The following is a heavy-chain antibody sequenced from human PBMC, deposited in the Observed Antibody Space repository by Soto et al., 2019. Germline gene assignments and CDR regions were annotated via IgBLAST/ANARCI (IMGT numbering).Heavy chain of an antibody. V-gene: IGHV4-59*01. CDR1: GGSLSGYY. Sequence: SETLCLTCTVSGGSLSGYYWSWIRQPPGKGLKWIGDFYSSGSPHHNPSLKNRVSISEDRSKNEFSLKLSSVTAADTAIYYCAREFYYDSSGIGFDSWGQGTLVTVSS. D-gene: IGHD3-22*01. CDR3: AREFYYDSSGIGFDS. CDR2: FYSSGSP. J-gene: IGHJ4*02.